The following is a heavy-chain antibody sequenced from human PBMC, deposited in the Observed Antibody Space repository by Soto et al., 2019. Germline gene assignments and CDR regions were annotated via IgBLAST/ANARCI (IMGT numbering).Heavy chain of an antibody. J-gene: IGHJ4*02. Sequence: GGSLRLSCAASGFTFSSYSMNWVRQAPGKGLEWVSSISSSSSYIYYADSVKGRFTISRDNAKNSLYLQMNSLRAEDTAVYYCARDPQYYYDSSGYYFDYWGQGTLVTVSS. CDR2: ISSSSSYI. CDR3: ARDPQYYYDSSGYYFDY. V-gene: IGHV3-21*01. CDR1: GFTFSSYS. D-gene: IGHD3-22*01.